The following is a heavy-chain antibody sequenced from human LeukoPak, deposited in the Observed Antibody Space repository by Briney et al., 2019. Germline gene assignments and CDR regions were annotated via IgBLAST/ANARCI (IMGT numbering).Heavy chain of an antibody. CDR1: GGTFSGYA. CDR2: IIPIFGTA. V-gene: IGHV1-69*06. J-gene: IGHJ5*02. CDR3: ATCGYYGSGSSNHILFDP. Sequence: GASVKVSCEASGGTFSGYAISWVRQAPGQGLEWMGGIIPIFGTANYAQKFQGRVTITADKSTSTAYMELSSLRSEDTAVYYCATCGYYGSGSSNHILFDPWGQGTLVTVSS. D-gene: IGHD3-10*01.